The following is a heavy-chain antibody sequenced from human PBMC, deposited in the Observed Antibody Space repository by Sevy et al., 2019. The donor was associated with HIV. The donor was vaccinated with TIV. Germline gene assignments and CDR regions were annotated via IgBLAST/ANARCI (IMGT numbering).Heavy chain of an antibody. CDR1: GFTFSNYW. J-gene: IGHJ4*02. CDR3: VRDGLASATDFDY. V-gene: IGHV3-7*01. D-gene: IGHD2-15*01. Sequence: GGSLRLSCEVSGFTFSNYWMTWVRQAPGKGLEWVANIKEDGSDKYYGASVKDRFSLSRDNAKNSLYLQMDSLRAEDTAVYYCVRDGLASATDFDYWGQGTLVTVSS. CDR2: IKEDGSDK.